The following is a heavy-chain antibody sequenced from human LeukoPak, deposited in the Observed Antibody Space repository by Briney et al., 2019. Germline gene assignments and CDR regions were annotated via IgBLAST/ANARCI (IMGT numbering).Heavy chain of an antibody. CDR3: TRVPRESYAH. CDR1: GYTFTSHD. Sequence: ASVKVSCKASGYTFTSHDINWVRQAPGQGLEWVGYIDPNSGNTVYAQKFQGRVTLTRDTSINTAYMELTSLRSEGTAVYYCTRVPRESYAHWGQGTLVTVSS. V-gene: IGHV1-8*01. D-gene: IGHD1-26*01. CDR2: IDPNSGNT. J-gene: IGHJ4*02.